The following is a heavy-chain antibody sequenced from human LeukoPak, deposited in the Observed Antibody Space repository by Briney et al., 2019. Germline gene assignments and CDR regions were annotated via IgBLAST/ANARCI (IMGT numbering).Heavy chain of an antibody. Sequence: ASVKVSCKASGYTFTSYGISWVRQAPGQGLEWMGWISAYNGNTNYAQKLQGRVTMTTDTSTSTAYMELRSLRSDDTAVYYCARVLYCGGDCYFGHYYYYGMDVWGQGTTVTVSS. V-gene: IGHV1-18*01. CDR2: ISAYNGNT. J-gene: IGHJ6*02. CDR3: ARVLYCGGDCYFGHYYYYGMDV. D-gene: IGHD2-21*02. CDR1: GYTFTSYG.